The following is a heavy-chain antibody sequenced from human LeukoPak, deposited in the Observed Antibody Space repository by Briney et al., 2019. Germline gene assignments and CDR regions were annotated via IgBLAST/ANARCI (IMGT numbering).Heavy chain of an antibody. CDR3: AREVSVLDAFDI. V-gene: IGHV6-1*01. D-gene: IGHD3-10*01. Sequence: SQTLSLTCAISGDSVSSNSAAWNWIRQSPSRGLEWLGRTYYRSEWYNEYAVSVKSRIIINPDTSKNQFSLHLNSVTSEDTAAYYCAREVSVLDAFDIWGQGTMVTVSS. CDR2: TYYRSEWYN. J-gene: IGHJ3*02. CDR1: GDSVSSNSAA.